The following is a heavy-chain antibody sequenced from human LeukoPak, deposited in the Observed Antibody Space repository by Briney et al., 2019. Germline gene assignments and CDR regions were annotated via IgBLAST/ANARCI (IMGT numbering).Heavy chain of an antibody. V-gene: IGHV1-46*03. Sequence: GASVKVSCNASGYTFTSYYMHWVRQAPGQGLEWMWIINPSGGSTSYAQKFQGRVTMTRDTSTSTVYMELSSLRSEDTAVYYCAFSGWYGAPFDYWGQGTLVTVSS. D-gene: IGHD6-19*01. CDR2: INPSGGST. CDR3: AFSGWYGAPFDY. CDR1: GYTFTSYY. J-gene: IGHJ4*02.